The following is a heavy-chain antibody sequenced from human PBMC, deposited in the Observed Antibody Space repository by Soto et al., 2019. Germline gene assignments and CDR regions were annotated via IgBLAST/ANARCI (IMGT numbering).Heavy chain of an antibody. V-gene: IGHV1-18*01. CDR2: ISAYNGNT. D-gene: IGHD6-13*01. CDR1: GYTFTSYG. Sequence: ASVKVSCKASGYTFTSYGISWVRQAPGQGLEWMGWISAYNGNTNYAQKLQGRVTMTTDTSTSTAYMELRSLRSDDTAVYYCARDRPYSRSWLTAMVPYWAQRTPVTVSS. J-gene: IGHJ4*02. CDR3: ARDRPYSRSWLTAMVPY.